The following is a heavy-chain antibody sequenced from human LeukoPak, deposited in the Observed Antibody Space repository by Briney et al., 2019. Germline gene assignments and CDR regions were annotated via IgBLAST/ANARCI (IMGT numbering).Heavy chain of an antibody. V-gene: IGHV1-2*02. D-gene: IGHD5-12*01. CDR2: INPNSGDT. CDR3: AKHPYDYYFDF. J-gene: IGHJ4*02. Sequence: ASVKVSCKASGYTFTCYYMHWVRQAPGQGRDWFGCINPNSGDTNYALNFLRRLTITRDTSINTAYMELSRLRTDDTAVYYCAKHPYDYYFDFWGQGTLVTVPS. CDR1: GYTFTCYY.